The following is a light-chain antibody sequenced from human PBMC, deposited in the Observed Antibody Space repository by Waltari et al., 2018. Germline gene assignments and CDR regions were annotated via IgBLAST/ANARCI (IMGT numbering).Light chain of an antibody. CDR1: QSVNSN. CDR2: GAS. J-gene: IGKJ3*01. Sequence: EIALTQSPITLSVSPGERATLSCRASQSVNSNLAWYQQKPGQAPRLLIYGASTRATDIPARISGSGSGTEVTLTISSLQSEDFAVYYCHQYNKWPFTCGPGTKVDIK. V-gene: IGKV3-15*01. CDR3: HQYNKWPFT.